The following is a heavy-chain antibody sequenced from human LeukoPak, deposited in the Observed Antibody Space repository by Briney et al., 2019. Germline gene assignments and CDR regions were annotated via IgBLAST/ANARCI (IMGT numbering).Heavy chain of an antibody. CDR3: ARDSDHASGCLDY. CDR1: GFTFSSYA. Sequence: GTSLRLSCAASGFTFSSYAMHWVRQAPGKGLEWVAVISYDGSNKYYADSVKGRFTISRDNSKNTLYLQMNSLRAEDTAVYYCARDSDHASGCLDYWGQGTLVTVSS. D-gene: IGHD6-19*01. CDR2: ISYDGSNK. J-gene: IGHJ4*02. V-gene: IGHV3-30-3*01.